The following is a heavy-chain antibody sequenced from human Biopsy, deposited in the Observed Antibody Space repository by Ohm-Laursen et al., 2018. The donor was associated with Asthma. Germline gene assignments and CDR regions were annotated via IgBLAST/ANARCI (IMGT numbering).Heavy chain of an antibody. J-gene: IGHJ4*02. D-gene: IGHD5-24*01. Sequence: ATVKISCKASGYTFRSYGVSWVRQAPGQGLEWMGWISPFTGDTHFGQKFQGRVTMTTDTSTDTAYMELRSLRSDDTAVYYCSRHPYNFGGFDYWGQGSLVLVSS. CDR1: GYTFRSYG. CDR2: ISPFTGDT. V-gene: IGHV1-18*04. CDR3: SRHPYNFGGFDY.